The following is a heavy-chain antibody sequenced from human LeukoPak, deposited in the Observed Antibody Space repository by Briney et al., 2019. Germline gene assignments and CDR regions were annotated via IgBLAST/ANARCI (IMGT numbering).Heavy chain of an antibody. CDR3: AKDLYAGFTGFDY. CDR2: ISWNSGSI. D-gene: IGHD3-16*01. CDR1: GFTFDDYA. V-gene: IGHV3-9*01. J-gene: IGHJ4*02. Sequence: GRSLRLSCAASGFTFDDYAMHWVRQAPGKGLEWVSGISWNSGSIGYADSVKGRFTISRDNAKNSLYLQMNSLRAEDTALYYCAKDLYAGFTGFDYWGPGTLVTVSS.